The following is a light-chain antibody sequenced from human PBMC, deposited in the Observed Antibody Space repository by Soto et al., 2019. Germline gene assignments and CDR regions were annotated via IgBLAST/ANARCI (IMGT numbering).Light chain of an antibody. CDR2: AAS. Sequence: IKMTQSPSSLSASVGDRVTITCRASQGIGEDLGWYQQKSGKAPKLLIYAASSLHSGVPSRFSGAGSGTDFTLTISSLQPDDFATDYCQQYSSHSTFGQGTKA. CDR1: QGIGED. J-gene: IGKJ1*01. CDR3: QQYSSHST. V-gene: IGKV1-17*01.